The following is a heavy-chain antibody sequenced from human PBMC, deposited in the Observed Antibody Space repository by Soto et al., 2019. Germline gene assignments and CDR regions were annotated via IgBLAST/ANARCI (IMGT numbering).Heavy chain of an antibody. V-gene: IGHV1-2*04. CDR1: GYTFTGYY. D-gene: IGHD6-19*01. CDR3: ASATSYSSGGFDC. Sequence: QVQLVQSGAQVKKPGASVKVSCKASGYTFTGYYMHWVRQAPGQGLEWMGWINPNSGGTNYAQKFQGWVTMTRDTSISRAYMELSSLRSDDTAVYYCASATSYSSGGFDCWGQGTLVTVSS. CDR2: INPNSGGT. J-gene: IGHJ4*02.